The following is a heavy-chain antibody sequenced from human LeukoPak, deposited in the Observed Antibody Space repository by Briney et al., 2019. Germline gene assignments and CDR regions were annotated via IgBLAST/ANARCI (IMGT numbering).Heavy chain of an antibody. CDR2: IIPIFGTA. J-gene: IGHJ5*02. CDR1: GGTFSSYA. Sequence: ASVKVSCKASGGTFSSYAISWVRQAPGQGLEWMGGIIPIFGTANYAQKFQGRVTITADKSTSTAYMELSRLRSDDTAVYYCAREASYSGSIGRFWFDPWGQGTLVTVSS. D-gene: IGHD1-26*01. V-gene: IGHV1-69*06. CDR3: AREASYSGSIGRFWFDP.